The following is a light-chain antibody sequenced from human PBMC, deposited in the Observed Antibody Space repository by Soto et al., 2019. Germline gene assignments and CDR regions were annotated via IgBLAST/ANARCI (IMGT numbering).Light chain of an antibody. CDR1: SSDVGAYNY. CDR3: CSYTTSNTLV. J-gene: IGLJ1*01. CDR2: HVT. V-gene: IGLV2-14*01. Sequence: QSVLTQPASVSGSLGQSITISCSGTSSDVGAYNYVSWYQQYPGKAPKLMIYHVTDRPSGVSNRFSGSKSGNTASLTLSGLQAEDEADYYCCSYTTSNTLVFGTGTKVTVL.